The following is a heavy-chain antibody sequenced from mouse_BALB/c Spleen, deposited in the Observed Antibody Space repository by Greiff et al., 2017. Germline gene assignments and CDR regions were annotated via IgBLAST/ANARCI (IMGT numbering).Heavy chain of an antibody. D-gene: IGHD2-4*01. CDR2: ISSGGGST. J-gene: IGHJ4*01. V-gene: IGHV5-12-1*01. Sequence: DVQLQESGGGLVKPGGSLKLSCAASGFAFSSYDMSWVRQTPEKRLEWVAYISSGGGSTYYPDTVKGRFTISRDNAKNTLYLQMSSLKSEDTAMYYCAREGDYDVYAMDYWGQGTSVTVSS. CDR3: AREGDYDVYAMDY. CDR1: GFAFSSYD.